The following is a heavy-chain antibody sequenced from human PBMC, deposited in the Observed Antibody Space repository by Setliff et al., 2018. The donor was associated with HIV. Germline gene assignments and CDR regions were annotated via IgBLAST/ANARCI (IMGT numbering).Heavy chain of an antibody. V-gene: IGHV3-11*03. CDR3: VRPVREPVD. J-gene: IGHJ4*02. CDR2: ISGRSSDP. Sequence: GGSLRLSCAASGFTFMNYAMGWIRQAPGKGLEWVSYISGRSSDPNYADSVKGRFTISRDNAKNSVYLQMNSLRAEDTAMYYCVRPVREPVDWGRGTLVTVSS. CDR1: GFTFMNYA. D-gene: IGHD6-19*01.